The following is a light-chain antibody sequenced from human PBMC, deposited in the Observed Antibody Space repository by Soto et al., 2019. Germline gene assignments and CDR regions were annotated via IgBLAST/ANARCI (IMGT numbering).Light chain of an antibody. J-gene: IGKJ3*01. CDR1: QSVTNS. CDR2: GAS. V-gene: IGKV3-11*01. Sequence: EIVLTQSPATLSLSPGERATLSFRASQSVTNSLAWYQQKPGQAPRPLIYGASKRAPGVSARFSGSGSGTDFTLTISSLEPEDFAVYHCLQRSIGFTFGPGTKVDI. CDR3: LQRSIGFT.